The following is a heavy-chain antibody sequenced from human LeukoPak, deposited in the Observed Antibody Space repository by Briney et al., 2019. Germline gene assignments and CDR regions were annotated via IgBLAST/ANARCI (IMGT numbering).Heavy chain of an antibody. J-gene: IGHJ6*04. CDR2: ISGSGGST. V-gene: IGHV3-23*01. D-gene: IGHD5-12*01. CDR1: GFTFSSYG. CDR3: AKDPTYSGYGGLDV. Sequence: PGGSLRLSCAASGFTFSSYGMSWVRQAPGKGLEWVSAISGSGGSTYYADSVKGRFTISRDNSKNTLFLQMNRLRADDTAVYYCAKDPTYSGYGGLDVWGKGTTVTISS.